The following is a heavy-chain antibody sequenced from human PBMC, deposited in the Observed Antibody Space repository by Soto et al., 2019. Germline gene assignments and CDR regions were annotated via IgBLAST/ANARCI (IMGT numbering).Heavy chain of an antibody. V-gene: IGHV4-30-4*01. CDR3: ARPGTYYYYGMDV. D-gene: IGHD1-1*01. Sequence: SETLSLTCTFSGGSISSGDYYWSWIRQPPGKGLEWIGYIYYSGSTYYNPSLKSRVTISVDTSKNQFSLKLSSVTAADTAVYYCARPGTYYYYGMDVWGQGTTVTVSS. CDR1: GGSISSGDYY. CDR2: IYYSGST. J-gene: IGHJ6*02.